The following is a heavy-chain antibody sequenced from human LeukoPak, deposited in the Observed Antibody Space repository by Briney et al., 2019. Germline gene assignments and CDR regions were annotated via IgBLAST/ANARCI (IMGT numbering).Heavy chain of an antibody. Sequence: SETLSLTCTVSGGSISSYYWSWIRQPPGKGLEWIGYIYYSGTTNYNPSLKSRVTISVDTSKNPFSLELSSVTAADTAVYYCARGHCSSTSCLFDYWGQGTLVTVSS. J-gene: IGHJ4*02. D-gene: IGHD2-2*01. V-gene: IGHV4-59*01. CDR2: IYYSGTT. CDR3: ARGHCSSTSCLFDY. CDR1: GGSISSYY.